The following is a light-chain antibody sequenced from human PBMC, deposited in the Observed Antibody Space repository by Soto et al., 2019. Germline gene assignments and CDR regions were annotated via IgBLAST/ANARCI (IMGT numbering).Light chain of an antibody. Sequence: QSVLTQPASVSGSPGQSITISCTGTNSDIGAYNRVSWYQKYPGKAPKLMIYDVSNRPSGVSNRFSGSKSGNSASLTISGLQAEDEADYYCNSYTTSSTYVFGTGTRSPS. CDR3: NSYTTSSTYV. CDR1: NSDIGAYNR. V-gene: IGLV2-14*01. J-gene: IGLJ1*01. CDR2: DVS.